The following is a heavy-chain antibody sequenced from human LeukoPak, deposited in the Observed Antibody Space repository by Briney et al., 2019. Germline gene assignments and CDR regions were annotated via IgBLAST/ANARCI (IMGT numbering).Heavy chain of an antibody. Sequence: SETLSLTCTVSGGSISSYYWSWIRQPPGKGLEWIGYIYYSGSTNYNPSLKSRVTISVDTSKNQFSLKLSSVTAADTAVYYCAREGRWLQLMGDAFDIWGQGTMVTVSS. J-gene: IGHJ3*02. V-gene: IGHV4-59*01. CDR2: IYYSGST. CDR3: AREGRWLQLMGDAFDI. CDR1: GGSISSYY. D-gene: IGHD5-24*01.